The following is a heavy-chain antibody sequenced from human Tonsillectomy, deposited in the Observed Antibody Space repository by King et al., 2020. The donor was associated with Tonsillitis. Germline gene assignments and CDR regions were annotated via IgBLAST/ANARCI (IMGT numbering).Heavy chain of an antibody. CDR3: AKDGVTRGYYFDSSGPFDY. CDR2: ISYDGSNK. D-gene: IGHD3-22*01. CDR1: GFTFSSYG. J-gene: IGHJ4*02. Sequence: VQLVESGGGVVQPGRSLRLSCAASGFTFSSYGMHWVRQAPGKGLEWVAVISYDGSNKYYADSVKGRFTISRDNSKNTLYLQMNSLRAEDTAVYYCAKDGVTRGYYFDSSGPFDYWGQGTLVTVSS. V-gene: IGHV3-30*18.